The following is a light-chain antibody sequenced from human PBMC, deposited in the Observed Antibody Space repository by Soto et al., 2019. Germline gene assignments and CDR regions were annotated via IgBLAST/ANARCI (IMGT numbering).Light chain of an antibody. CDR3: QQYDNLPYT. CDR2: DAS. J-gene: IGKJ2*01. V-gene: IGKV1-33*01. Sequence: DIQMTQSPSSLSASVGDSVTITCQASQDISNYLTWYQQKPGKAPKLLIYDASNLETGVPSRFSGSGSGTDFTFTISSLQPEDIATYYCQQYDNLPYTFGQGTKLEIK. CDR1: QDISNY.